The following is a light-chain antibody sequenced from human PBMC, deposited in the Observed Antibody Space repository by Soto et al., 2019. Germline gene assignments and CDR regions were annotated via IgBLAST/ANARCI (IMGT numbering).Light chain of an antibody. J-gene: IGLJ3*02. CDR1: SSDVGGYKF. CDR3: ASYTTSDTWA. Sequence: QSALTQPASVSGSPGQPITISCTGSSSDVGGYKFVSWYQQHPGKVPKLLIYEVTKRPSGVSNRFSGSKSGNTASRTISGLQAEDEADYYCASYTTSDTWAFGGGTKVTVL. CDR2: EVT. V-gene: IGLV2-14*01.